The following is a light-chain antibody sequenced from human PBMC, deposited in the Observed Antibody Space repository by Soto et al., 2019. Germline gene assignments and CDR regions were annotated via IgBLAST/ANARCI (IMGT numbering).Light chain of an antibody. CDR2: GNS. CDR3: QSYGSSLEV. CDR1: SSNIGAGYD. Sequence: QSVLTQPPSVSGAPGQRVTISCTGSSSNIGAGYDVHWYQQLPGTAPKLLIYGNSNRPSGVPDRFSGSKSGTSASLAITGLQAEDEADYYCQSYGSSLEVFGGGTQLTVL. J-gene: IGLJ2*01. V-gene: IGLV1-40*01.